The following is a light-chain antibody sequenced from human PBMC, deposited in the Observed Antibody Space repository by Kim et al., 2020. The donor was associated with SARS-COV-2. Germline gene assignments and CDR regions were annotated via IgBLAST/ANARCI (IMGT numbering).Light chain of an antibody. CDR3: SSYTSSSTWV. Sequence: GRSVTVSCNGTSSDVGSYNRVSWYQQPPGTAPKLMIYEVSNRPSGVPDRFSGSKSGNTASLTISGLQAEDEADYYCSSYTSSSTWVFGGGTQLTVL. CDR1: SSDVGSYNR. V-gene: IGLV2-18*02. CDR2: EVS. J-gene: IGLJ3*02.